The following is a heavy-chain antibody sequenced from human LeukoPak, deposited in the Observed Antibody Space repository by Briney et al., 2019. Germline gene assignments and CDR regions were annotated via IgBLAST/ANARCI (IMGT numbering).Heavy chain of an antibody. CDR1: GFTFDDYG. V-gene: IGHV3-20*04. Sequence: GGSLRLSCAASGFTFDDYGMSWVRQAPGKGLEWVSGINWNSGSTGYADSVKGRFTTSRDNAKNSLYLQMNSLRAEDTALYYCARVWDWGSGNYFDYWGQGTLVTVSS. CDR2: INWNSGST. D-gene: IGHD7-27*01. CDR3: ARVWDWGSGNYFDY. J-gene: IGHJ4*02.